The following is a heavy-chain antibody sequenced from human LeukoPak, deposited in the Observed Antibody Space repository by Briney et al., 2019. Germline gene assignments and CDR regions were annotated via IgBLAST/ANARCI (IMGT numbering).Heavy chain of an antibody. D-gene: IGHD6-6*01. V-gene: IGHV3-48*02. Sequence: GGSLRLSCAASGFTFSSYSMNWVRQAPGKGLEWVSYISSSSSTIYYADSVKGRFTISRDSAKNSLYLQMNSLRDEDTAVYYCAKGVWYSSSSGLDYWGQGTLVTVSS. CDR2: ISSSSSTI. J-gene: IGHJ4*02. CDR1: GFTFSSYS. CDR3: AKGVWYSSSSGLDY.